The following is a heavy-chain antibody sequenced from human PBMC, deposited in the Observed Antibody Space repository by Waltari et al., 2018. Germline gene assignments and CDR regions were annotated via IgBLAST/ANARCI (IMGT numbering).Heavy chain of an antibody. CDR3: ARDAAAASFDL. V-gene: IGHV3-48*01. Sequence: EVQLVESGGGLVQPGGSLRLSCAASGFTFSSYSMNWVRQAPGKGGEWLSYISSSSSTIYYADSVKGRFTISRDNAKNSLYLQMNSLRAEDTAVYYCARDAAAASFDLWGRGTLVTVSS. D-gene: IGHD6-13*01. CDR1: GFTFSSYS. CDR2: ISSSSSTI. J-gene: IGHJ2*01.